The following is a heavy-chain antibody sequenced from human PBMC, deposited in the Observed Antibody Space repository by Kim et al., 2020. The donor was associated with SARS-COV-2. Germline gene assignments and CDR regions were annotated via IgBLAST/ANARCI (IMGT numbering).Heavy chain of an antibody. CDR2: INPRGGST. CDR3: TRDPNNSGWSSFDY. V-gene: IGHV1-46*01. Sequence: ASVKVSCKASEYIFTNYYIYWVRQTPGQGLEWMGIINPRGGSTRYAQKFQGRVTMTRDTSTSTVYMELSSLRSEDTAVYYCTRDPNNSGWSSFDYWGQGTLVTVSS. D-gene: IGHD6-19*01. CDR1: EYIFTNYY. J-gene: IGHJ4*02.